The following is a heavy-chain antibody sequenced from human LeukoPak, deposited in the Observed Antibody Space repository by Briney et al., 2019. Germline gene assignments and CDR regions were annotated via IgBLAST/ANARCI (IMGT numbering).Heavy chain of an antibody. CDR3: AKIHQNRVVVGAKGAFDI. J-gene: IGHJ3*02. V-gene: IGHV3-30*18. CDR2: ISPDGGRK. CDR1: GVTLSRYW. D-gene: IGHD2-15*01. Sequence: GGSLRLSCAASGVTLSRYWMSWVRQAPRQGLEWLAVISPDGGRKYYVDSVKGRFTISRDTSKDTVYLQMDSLRAEDTAMYYCAKIHQNRVVVGAKGAFDIWGQGTVVTVSS.